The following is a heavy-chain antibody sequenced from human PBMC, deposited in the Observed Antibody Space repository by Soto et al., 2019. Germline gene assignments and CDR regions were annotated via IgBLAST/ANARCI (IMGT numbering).Heavy chain of an antibody. Sequence: XTLSLTCAISGDSVSSDSAAWNCLRQSPSRGLEWLGRTYYRSEWYNDYAVSMKSRIVITPDTSKNQFSLQLNSVTPEDTAVYFCARDYYYGMDVWGQGTTVTVSS. V-gene: IGHV6-1*01. J-gene: IGHJ6*02. CDR3: ARDYYYGMDV. CDR1: GDSVSSDSAA. CDR2: TYYRSEWYN.